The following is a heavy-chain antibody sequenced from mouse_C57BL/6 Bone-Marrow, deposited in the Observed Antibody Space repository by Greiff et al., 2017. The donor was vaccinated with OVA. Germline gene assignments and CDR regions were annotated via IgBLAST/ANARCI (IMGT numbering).Heavy chain of an antibody. Sequence: VQLQQSGTVLARPGASVKMSCKTSGYTFTSYWMHWVKQRPGQGLAWIGAIYPGNSDTSYNQKFKGKANLNAVTSASTAYMELSSLTNEDSAVYYCTRLGDYDVRWGQGTLVTVSA. CDR1: GYTFTSYW. CDR3: TRLGDYDVR. V-gene: IGHV1-5*01. J-gene: IGHJ3*01. CDR2: IYPGNSDT. D-gene: IGHD2-4*01.